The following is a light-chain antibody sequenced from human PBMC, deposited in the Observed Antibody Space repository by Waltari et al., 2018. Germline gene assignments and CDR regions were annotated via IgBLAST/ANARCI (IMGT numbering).Light chain of an antibody. CDR1: QNVNTQ. Sequence: ETVMTQSPATLPMSPGDRATLSCRASQNVNTQFGWYQQKPGQAPRLLFYSASIRAPGIPARFSASGSGTEFTLTITSLQPEDFAVYYCQQYNTWSYTFGQGTKLEIK. J-gene: IGKJ2*01. CDR2: SAS. CDR3: QQYNTWSYT. V-gene: IGKV3-15*01.